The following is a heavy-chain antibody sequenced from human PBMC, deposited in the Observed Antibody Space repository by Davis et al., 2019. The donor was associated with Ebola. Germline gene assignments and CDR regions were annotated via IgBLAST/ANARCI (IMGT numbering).Heavy chain of an antibody. CDR2: IKQDGSEK. V-gene: IGHV3-7*03. CDR1: GFTFSSYA. D-gene: IGHD6-13*01. Sequence: GGSLRLSCAASGFTFSSYAMSWVHQAPGKGLEWVANIKQDGSEKYYVDSVKGRFTISRDNAKNTLYLQMNSLRAEDTAVYYCARDHRQQLVRGRYYYGMDVWGQGTTVTVSS. CDR3: ARDHRQQLVRGRYYYGMDV. J-gene: IGHJ6*02.